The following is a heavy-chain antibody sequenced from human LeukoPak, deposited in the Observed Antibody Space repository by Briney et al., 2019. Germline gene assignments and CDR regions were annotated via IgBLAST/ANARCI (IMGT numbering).Heavy chain of an antibody. CDR3: ARGGQWLFDY. CDR2: IYYSGST. Sequence: SETLSLTCTVSGGSISSYYWSWIRQPPGKGLEWIGYIYYSGSTNYNPSLKSRVTISVDTSKNQFSLKLSSVTAADTAVYYCARGGQWLFDYWGRGTLVTVSS. D-gene: IGHD3-22*01. CDR1: GGSISSYY. J-gene: IGHJ4*02. V-gene: IGHV4-59*01.